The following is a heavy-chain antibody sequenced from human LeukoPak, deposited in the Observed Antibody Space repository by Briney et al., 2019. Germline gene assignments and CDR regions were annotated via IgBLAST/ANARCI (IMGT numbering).Heavy chain of an antibody. CDR3: ARYPSLYSSSWYAFDI. Sequence: GGSLRLSCAASGFTFSSYSMNWVRQAPGKGLEWVSYITPSSDTIYYADSVKGRFTISRDNAKNSLYLQMNSLRAEDTAVYYCARYPSLYSSSWYAFDIWGQGTMVTVSS. CDR2: ITPSSDTI. CDR1: GFTFSSYS. D-gene: IGHD6-13*01. V-gene: IGHV3-48*04. J-gene: IGHJ3*02.